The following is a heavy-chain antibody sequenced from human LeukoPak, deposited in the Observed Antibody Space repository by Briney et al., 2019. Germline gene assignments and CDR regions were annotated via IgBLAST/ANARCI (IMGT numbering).Heavy chain of an antibody. J-gene: IGHJ4*02. D-gene: IGHD6-6*01. Sequence: SVKVSCKASGGTFSSYTISWVRQAPGQGLEWMGRIIPILGIANYAQKFQGRVAITADKSTSTAYMELSSLRSEDTAVYYCARSRGHLAARPWNYWGQGTLVTVSS. CDR3: ARSRGHLAARPWNY. V-gene: IGHV1-69*02. CDR2: IIPILGIA. CDR1: GGTFSSYT.